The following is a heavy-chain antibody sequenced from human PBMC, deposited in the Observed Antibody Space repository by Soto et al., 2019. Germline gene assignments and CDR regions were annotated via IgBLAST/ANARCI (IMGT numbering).Heavy chain of an antibody. Sequence: GGSLRLSCAASGFTFSSYAMSWVRQAPGKGLEWVSAISGSGGSKYYEDAVKGLFTFTRDNSKNTRYLQMNSRTAEDTDEYGGAKEARIVVVLHALDIWGQGTMVTVSS. V-gene: IGHV3-23*01. D-gene: IGHD3-22*01. CDR1: GFTFSSYA. J-gene: IGHJ3*02. CDR2: ISGSGGSK. CDR3: AKEARIVVVLHALDI.